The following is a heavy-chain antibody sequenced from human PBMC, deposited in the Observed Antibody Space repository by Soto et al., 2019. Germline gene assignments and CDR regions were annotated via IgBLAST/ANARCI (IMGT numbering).Heavy chain of an antibody. CDR2: ISSDGSNK. J-gene: IGHJ4*02. D-gene: IGHD5-12*01. CDR3: TKDRATHRNY. Sequence: QVQLVESGGGVVQPGRSLSLSCAASGFTFRNYVMHWVRQAPGKGLEWVAVISSDGSNKYYGDSVKGRFTISRDNSKNTLYLQMNSLRIEDTSVYYCTKDRATHRNYWGQGTLVTVSS. V-gene: IGHV3-30*18. CDR1: GFTFRNYV.